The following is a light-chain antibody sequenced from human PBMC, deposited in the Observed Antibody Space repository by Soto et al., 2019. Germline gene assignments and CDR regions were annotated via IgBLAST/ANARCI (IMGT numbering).Light chain of an antibody. CDR2: GAS. Sequence: EILLTQSPGTLSLSPGERATLSCRASQSVSNNYLAWYQQKPGQAPRLLIYGASNRATGIPDRFSGSGSGTDSTLTISRLEPEDFAVYYCQQYGSSATFGQGTKVDIK. V-gene: IGKV3-20*01. CDR1: QSVSNNY. CDR3: QQYGSSAT. J-gene: IGKJ1*01.